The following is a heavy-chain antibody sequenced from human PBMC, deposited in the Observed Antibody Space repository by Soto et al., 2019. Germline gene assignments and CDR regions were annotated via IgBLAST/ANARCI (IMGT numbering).Heavy chain of an antibody. Sequence: QVQLVESGGGVVQPGTSVRLSCAASGLNFSTSVMHWVRQAPGKGLEWVAGISNEGNNKYYIDSVKGRFTISRDNSKNTLFMKMDSLTQEDTALYFCTREGYRSGRAPAFESWGQGTLVTVSS. V-gene: IGHV3-30-3*01. CDR3: TREGYRSGRAPAFES. CDR1: GLNFSTSV. J-gene: IGHJ4*02. D-gene: IGHD3-22*01. CDR2: ISNEGNNK.